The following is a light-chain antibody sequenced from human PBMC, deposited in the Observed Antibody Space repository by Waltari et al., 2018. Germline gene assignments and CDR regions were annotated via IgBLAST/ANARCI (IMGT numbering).Light chain of an antibody. CDR2: YDS. J-gene: IGLJ1*01. Sequence: SSLPTQPPSVSVTLWWAARIVGEGDSVGRGSRRWYQQKPHQAPVLVIFYDSDRPSGIPARYSGSKSGNTATLTITSVEAGDEARYYCQVWHADIDPGVFGAGTELTVL. CDR1: SVGRGS. V-gene: IGLV3-21*04. CDR3: QVWHADIDPGV.